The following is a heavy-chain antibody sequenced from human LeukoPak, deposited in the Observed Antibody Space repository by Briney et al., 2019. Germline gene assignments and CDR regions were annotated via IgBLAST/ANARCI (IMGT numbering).Heavy chain of an antibody. CDR2: SRNKAKSYTT. J-gene: IGHJ4*02. Sequence: GGSLRLSCVVSGFTFSDHLLDWVRQAPGKGLEWVGRSRNKAKSYTTEYAASVKGRFTISRDDSKNSLYLQMNSLKTEDTAVYYCVRVGSVAGSDYLDYWGQGTLVTVSS. CDR3: VRVGSVAGSDYLDY. D-gene: IGHD6-19*01. CDR1: GFTFSDHL. V-gene: IGHV3-72*01.